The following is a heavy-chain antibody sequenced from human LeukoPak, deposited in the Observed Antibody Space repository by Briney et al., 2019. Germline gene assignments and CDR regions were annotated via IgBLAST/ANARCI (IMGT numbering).Heavy chain of an antibody. D-gene: IGHD3-3*01. V-gene: IGHV3-48*04. J-gene: IGHJ1*01. Sequence: GGSLRLSCVDSGFSFSTYNMHWVRQAPGRGLEWISYISFTLSTIYYADSVKGRFTISRDNAKNSLYLQMNSLRVEDTAVYFCMRQNRAYFFGHWGQGTLVTVSS. CDR1: GFSFSTYN. CDR3: MRQNRAYFFGH. CDR2: ISFTLSTI.